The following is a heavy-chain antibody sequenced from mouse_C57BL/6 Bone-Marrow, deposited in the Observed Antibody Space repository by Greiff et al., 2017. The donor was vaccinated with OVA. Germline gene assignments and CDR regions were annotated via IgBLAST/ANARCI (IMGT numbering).Heavy chain of an antibody. Sequence: VQLQQSGAELVRPGASVKLSCTASGFNIKDDYMHWVKQRPEQGLEWIGWIDPENGDTEYASKFQGKATITADTSSNTAYLQLSSLTSEDTAVYYCTSDGNFDYGGQGTTLTVSS. D-gene: IGHD2-1*01. CDR3: TSDGNFDY. CDR1: GFNIKDDY. J-gene: IGHJ2*01. CDR2: IDPENGDT. V-gene: IGHV14-4*01.